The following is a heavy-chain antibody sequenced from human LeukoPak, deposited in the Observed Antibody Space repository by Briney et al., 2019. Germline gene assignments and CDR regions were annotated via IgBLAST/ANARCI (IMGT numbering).Heavy chain of an antibody. V-gene: IGHV3-64D*06. CDR1: RFSFSSSA. Sequence: GGSLRLSCSASRFSFSSSAMHSVGQAPGKGLEYVSAITGSGLSTNYADSVRGRFTISRDNSKDTLYLQMSSLRSQDWPLYYCVPGEAGSGSSIVGYWGQGTLVTVSS. J-gene: IGHJ4*02. CDR2: ITGSGLST. CDR3: VPGEAGSGSSIVGY. D-gene: IGHD3-10*01.